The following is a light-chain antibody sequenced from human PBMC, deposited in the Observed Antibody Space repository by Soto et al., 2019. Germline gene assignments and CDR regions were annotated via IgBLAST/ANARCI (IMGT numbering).Light chain of an antibody. CDR1: QAISRY. J-gene: IGKJ2*01. V-gene: IGKV1-9*01. Sequence: IQVTQSPSSLSASVGDRVTITCRASQAISRYLAWYQQKPGKAPILLIYAASTLQSGVPSRFSGSASGTDFTLTSGSLQPEDFATYYCQQLGSYPRTVGQVTKVEIK. CDR2: AAS. CDR3: QQLGSYPRT.